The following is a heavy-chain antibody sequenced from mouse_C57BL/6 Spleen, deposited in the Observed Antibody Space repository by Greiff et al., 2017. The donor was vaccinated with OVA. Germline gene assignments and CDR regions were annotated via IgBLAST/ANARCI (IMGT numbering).Heavy chain of an antibody. D-gene: IGHD1-1*01. V-gene: IGHV1-81*01. J-gene: IGHJ2*01. CDR1: GYTFTSYG. CDR2: IYPRSGNT. CDR3: ARFGTVVATNYFDY. Sequence: VQGVESGAELARPGASVKLSCKASGYTFTSYGISWVKQRTGQGLEWIGEIYPRSGNTYYNEKFKGKATLTADKSSSTAYMELRSLTSEDSAVYFCARFGTVVATNYFDYWGQGTTLTVSS.